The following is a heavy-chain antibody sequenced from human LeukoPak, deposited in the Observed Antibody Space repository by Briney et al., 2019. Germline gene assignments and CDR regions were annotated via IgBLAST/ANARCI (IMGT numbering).Heavy chain of an antibody. Sequence: GRSLRLSCAASGFTFSSYAMHWVRQAPGKGLEWVAVISYDGSNKYYADSVKGRFTISRDNSKNTLYLQMNSLRAEDTAVYYCARDSGGITIFGVVMTYGMDVWGQGTTVTVSS. D-gene: IGHD3-3*01. J-gene: IGHJ6*02. CDR2: ISYDGSNK. CDR3: ARDSGGITIFGVVMTYGMDV. CDR1: GFTFSSYA. V-gene: IGHV3-30-3*01.